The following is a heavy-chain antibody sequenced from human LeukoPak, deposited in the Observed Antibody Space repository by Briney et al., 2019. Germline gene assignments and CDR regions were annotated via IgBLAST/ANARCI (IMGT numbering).Heavy chain of an antibody. CDR2: ISYDGSNK. CDR1: GFTFSSYA. CDR3: ARGGSYFDY. Sequence: GGSLRLSCAASGFTFSSYAMHWVRQTPGKGLEWVAVISYDGSNKYYADSVKGRFTISRDNSKNTLYLQMNSLRAEDTAVYYCARGGSYFDYWGQGTLVTVSS. J-gene: IGHJ4*02. D-gene: IGHD1-26*01. V-gene: IGHV3-30-3*01.